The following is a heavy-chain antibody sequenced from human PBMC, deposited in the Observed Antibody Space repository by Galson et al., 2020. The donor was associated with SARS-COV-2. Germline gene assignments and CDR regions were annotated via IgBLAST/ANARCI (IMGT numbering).Heavy chain of an antibody. V-gene: IGHV3-7*01. CDR1: GFTFSSYW. Sequence: GGSLRLSCVVSGFTFSSYWMSWVLQAPGKGLEWVANIKQDGSEKDYADSVKGRFTISRDNAKNSLYLQMGTLRGKDTAVYYCARVWRNDFWSGYSFFDYWGQGTLVTVSS. D-gene: IGHD3-3*01. J-gene: IGHJ4*02. CDR3: ARVWRNDFWSGYSFFDY. CDR2: IKQDGSEK.